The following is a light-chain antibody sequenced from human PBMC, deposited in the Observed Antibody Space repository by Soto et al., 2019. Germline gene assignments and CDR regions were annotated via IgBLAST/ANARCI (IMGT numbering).Light chain of an antibody. CDR2: EVS. Sequence: QSALTQPASVSASPGQSITISCTGTNSDIGTYNFVSWYQHHPGKAPKLVIFEVSNRPSGISNRFSGSKSGNTASLTISGLQAEDEGEYYCSSYTSSLTLVFGGGTKLTVL. CDR1: NSDIGTYNF. J-gene: IGLJ3*02. V-gene: IGLV2-14*01. CDR3: SSYTSSLTLV.